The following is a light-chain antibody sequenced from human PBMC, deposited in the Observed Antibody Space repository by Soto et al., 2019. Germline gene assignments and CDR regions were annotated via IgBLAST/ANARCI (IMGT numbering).Light chain of an antibody. V-gene: IGKV1-6*01. Sequence: AIQMTQSPSSLSASVGDRVTITCRASQGIRSDLGWYQQKPGIAPKLLIYGASTLQSGVPSRFSGSGSGTDFTLTISLLQPEDFATYYCLQDYNYPHTFGQGTKLEIK. CDR1: QGIRSD. CDR3: LQDYNYPHT. J-gene: IGKJ2*01. CDR2: GAS.